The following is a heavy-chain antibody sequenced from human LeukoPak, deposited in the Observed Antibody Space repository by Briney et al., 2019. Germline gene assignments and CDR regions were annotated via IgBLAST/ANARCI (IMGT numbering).Heavy chain of an antibody. CDR3: AKAYYDSSGYYNYFDY. CDR2: ISGSGGST. CDR1: GFTFSNYA. Sequence: GGSLRLSCAAPGFTFSNYAMSWVRQAPGKGLEWVSSISGSGGSTLYADSVKGRFTISRDNSKNTLYLQMNSLRAEDTAVYYCAKAYYDSSGYYNYFDYWGQGTLVTVSS. D-gene: IGHD3-22*01. V-gene: IGHV3-23*01. J-gene: IGHJ4*02.